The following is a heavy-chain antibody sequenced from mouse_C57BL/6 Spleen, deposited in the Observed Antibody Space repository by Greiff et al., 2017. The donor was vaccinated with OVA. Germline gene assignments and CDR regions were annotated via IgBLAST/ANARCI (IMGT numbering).Heavy chain of an antibody. CDR2: IYPGDGDT. CDR3: ARWRDAYAMDY. CDR1: GYAFSSSW. Sequence: VKLMESGPELVKPGASVKISCKASGYAFSSSWMNWVKQRPGKGLEWIGRIYPGDGDTNYNGKFKGKATLTADKSSSTAYMQLSSLTSEDSAVYFCARWRDAYAMDYWGQGTSVTVSS. J-gene: IGHJ4*01. V-gene: IGHV1-82*01.